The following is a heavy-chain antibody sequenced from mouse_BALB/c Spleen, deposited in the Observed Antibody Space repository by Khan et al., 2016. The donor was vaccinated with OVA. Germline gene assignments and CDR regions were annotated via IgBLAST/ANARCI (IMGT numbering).Heavy chain of an antibody. Sequence: QVQLKQSGAELMKPGASVKISCKATGYTFSGYWLEWVKQRPGHGLEWIGEILPGSGSRNYNEKFKGKATFTADISSKTTYMQLSSLTSEDSAVDYWARLNYGSRDYFDDWGQGTILTVSS. D-gene: IGHD1-1*01. CDR2: ILPGSGSR. CDR3: ARLNYGSRDYFDD. V-gene: IGHV1-9*01. CDR1: GYTFSGYW. J-gene: IGHJ2*01.